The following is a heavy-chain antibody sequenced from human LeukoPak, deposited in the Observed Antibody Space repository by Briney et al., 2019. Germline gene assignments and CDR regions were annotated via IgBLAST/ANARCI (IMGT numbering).Heavy chain of an antibody. D-gene: IGHD4-11*01. CDR2: ISSSSSYI. J-gene: IGHJ5*02. Sequence: GGSLRLSCAASGFTFSSYSMNWVRLAPGKGLEWVSSISSSSSYIYYADSVKGRFTISRDNAKNSLYLQMNSLRAEDTAVYYCARDSSNYERWFDPWGQGTLVTVSS. CDR3: ARDSSNYERWFDP. V-gene: IGHV3-21*01. CDR1: GFTFSSYS.